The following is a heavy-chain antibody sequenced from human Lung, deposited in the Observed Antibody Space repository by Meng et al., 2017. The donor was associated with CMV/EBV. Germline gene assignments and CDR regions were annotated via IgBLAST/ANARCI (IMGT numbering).Heavy chain of an antibody. CDR3: GTCDY. J-gene: IGHJ4*02. Sequence: GESLTISCKASGLTFSSYEMIWVRQAPGRGLEWVSYIFRSGTTKSYADAVKGRFTISRDNAKNSLYLQMNSLRAEDTAVYYCGTCDYEGRGTAVTVSS. V-gene: IGHV3-48*03. CDR1: GLTFSSYE. CDR2: IFRSGTTK.